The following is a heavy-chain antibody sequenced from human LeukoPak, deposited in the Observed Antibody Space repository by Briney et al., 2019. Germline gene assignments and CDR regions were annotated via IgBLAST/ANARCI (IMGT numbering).Heavy chain of an antibody. CDR3: AIRQDVFNI. CDR1: GYAFSDYG. V-gene: IGHV3-33*01. J-gene: IGHJ3*02. Sequence: GGALRLSCVASGYAFSDYGIHWVRQAPGKGLEWVAVIWYDGGNEHCADSVKGRFTISRDNSKNTLYLQMNSLRAEDTAVYYCAIRQDVFNIWGQGKMVRVSS. CDR2: IWYDGGNE.